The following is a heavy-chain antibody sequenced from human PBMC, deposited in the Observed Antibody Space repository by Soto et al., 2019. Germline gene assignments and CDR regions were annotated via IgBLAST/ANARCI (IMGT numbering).Heavy chain of an antibody. D-gene: IGHD3-16*01. CDR1: GFTFSNYW. CDR2: INQEGSEK. V-gene: IGHV3-7*05. Sequence: EAQLVESGGGSVQPGGSPRLSCTASGFTFSNYWMSWVRQAPGKGLEWVANINQEGSEKDYVDSVKGRFTISRDYAKNSLFLQMNSLRAEDTAVYYCARGGQHFRNPLWDNYYYGMDVWGQGTTVTVSS. J-gene: IGHJ6*02. CDR3: ARGGQHFRNPLWDNYYYGMDV.